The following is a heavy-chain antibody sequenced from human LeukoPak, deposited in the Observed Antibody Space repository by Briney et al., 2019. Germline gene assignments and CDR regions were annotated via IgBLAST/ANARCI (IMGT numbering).Heavy chain of an antibody. Sequence: PGGSLRLSCSASGFTFSSYVMFWVRQAPGKGLEYVSAVSSIGGSTYYADSVKGRFTISRDNARNSLYLQMNSLRAEDTAVYYCASQPSAVAGNYWGQGTLVTVSS. CDR2: VSSIGGST. D-gene: IGHD6-19*01. CDR1: GFTFSSYV. V-gene: IGHV3-64*04. J-gene: IGHJ4*02. CDR3: ASQPSAVAGNY.